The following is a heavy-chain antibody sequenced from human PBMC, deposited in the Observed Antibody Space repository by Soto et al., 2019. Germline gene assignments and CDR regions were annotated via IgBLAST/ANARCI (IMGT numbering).Heavy chain of an antibody. Sequence: VQLVESGGGLVQPGGSLRLSCAASGFTFSSYSMNWVRQAPGKGLEWVSYISSSSSTIYYADSVKGRFTISRDNAKNSLYLQMNSLRAGDTAVYYCARGVQPYGSDYWGQGTLVTVSS. D-gene: IGHD3-10*01. CDR1: GFTFSSYS. CDR2: ISSSSSTI. CDR3: ARGVQPYGSDY. J-gene: IGHJ4*02. V-gene: IGHV3-48*01.